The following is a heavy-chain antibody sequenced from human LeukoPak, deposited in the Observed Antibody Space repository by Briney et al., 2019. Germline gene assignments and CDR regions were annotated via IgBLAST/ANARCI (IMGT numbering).Heavy chain of an antibody. CDR3: ARVGEGPPPYYYYGMDV. CDR1: GFTFSTYA. V-gene: IGHV3-23*01. CDR2: ISGSGGST. J-gene: IGHJ6*02. Sequence: HPGGSLRLSCAASGFTFSTYAMSWVRQAPGKGLVWVSAISGSGGSTYYADSVKGRFTISRDNSKNTVYLQMNSLRAEDTAVYYCARVGEGPPPYYYYGMDVWGQGTTVTVSS.